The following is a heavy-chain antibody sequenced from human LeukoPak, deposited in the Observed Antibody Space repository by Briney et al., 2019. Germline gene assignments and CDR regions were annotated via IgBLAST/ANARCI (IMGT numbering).Heavy chain of an antibody. CDR2: ISYRGST. J-gene: IGHJ5*02. CDR3: ARDHHCSGDYYVGGWIDP. D-gene: IGHD3-22*01. V-gene: IGHV4-59*01. Sequence: SETLSLTCTVSGGSISHYYWSWIRQPPGKGLEWIGYISYRGSTNYNPSLKSRVTISVDTSKNQLSLKLTSVTAADTAVYYCARDHHCSGDYYVGGWIDPSGQGTLVTVSS. CDR1: GGSISHYY.